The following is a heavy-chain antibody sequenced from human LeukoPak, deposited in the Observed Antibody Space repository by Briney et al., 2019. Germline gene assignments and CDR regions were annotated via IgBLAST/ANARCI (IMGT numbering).Heavy chain of an antibody. D-gene: IGHD2-2*01. CDR1: GGSISSYY. CDR2: IYYSGST. V-gene: IGHV4-59*12. J-gene: IGHJ4*02. Sequence: SETLSLTCTVSGGSISSYYWSWIRQPPGKGLEWIGYIYYSGSTNYNPSLKSRVTISVDTSKNQFSLKLSSVTAADTAVYYCARDIVVVPAAISAVDDYWGQGTLVTVSS. CDR3: ARDIVVVPAAISAVDDY.